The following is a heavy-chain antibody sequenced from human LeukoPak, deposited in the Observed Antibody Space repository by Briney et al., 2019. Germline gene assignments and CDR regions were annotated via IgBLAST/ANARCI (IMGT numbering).Heavy chain of an antibody. CDR1: GYSFTSYW. CDR2: IEPSDSYT. CDR3: ARRQWLANYRNWYFDL. J-gene: IGHJ2*01. D-gene: IGHD6-19*01. V-gene: IGHV5-10-1*01. Sequence: GESLRISCEGSGYSFTSYWISWVRQMPGKGLEWMGRIEPSDSYTNYSPSFQGHVTISADKSISTAYLQWSSLKASDTAMYYCARRQWLANYRNWYFDLWGRGTLVTVSS.